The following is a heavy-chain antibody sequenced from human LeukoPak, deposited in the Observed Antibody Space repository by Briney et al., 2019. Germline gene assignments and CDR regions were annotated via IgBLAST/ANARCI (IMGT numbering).Heavy chain of an antibody. D-gene: IGHD6-13*01. V-gene: IGHV1-2*02. CDR2: INPNSGGT. CDR1: GYTFTGYY. Sequence: GASVKVSCKASGYTFTGYYMHWVRQAPGQGLEWMGWINPNSGGTNYAQKFQGRVTMTRDTSISTAYMELSRLRSDDTAVYYCARVGAAAVPYFDYWGQGTLVTVSS. J-gene: IGHJ4*02. CDR3: ARVGAAAVPYFDY.